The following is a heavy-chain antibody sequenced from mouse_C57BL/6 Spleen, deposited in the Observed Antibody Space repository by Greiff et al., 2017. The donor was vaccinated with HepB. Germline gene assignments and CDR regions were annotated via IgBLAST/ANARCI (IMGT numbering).Heavy chain of an antibody. CDR3: TRSDYSGISY. CDR1: GYTFTDYE. V-gene: IGHV1-15*01. J-gene: IGHJ2*01. D-gene: IGHD1-1*01. CDR2: IDPETGGT. Sequence: QVQLKESGAELVRPGASVTLSCKASGYTFTDYEMHWVKQTPVHGLEWIGAIDPETGGTAYNQKFKGKAILTADKSSSTAYMELRSLTSEDSAVYYCTRSDYSGISYWGQGTTLTVSS.